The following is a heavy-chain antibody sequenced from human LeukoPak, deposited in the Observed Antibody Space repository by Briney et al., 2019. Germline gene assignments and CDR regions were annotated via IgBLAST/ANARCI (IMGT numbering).Heavy chain of an antibody. Sequence: GESLKISCKGSGYSFTSYWIGWVRQMPGKGLGWMGIIYPGDSDTRYSPSFQGQVTISADKSISTAYLQWSSLKASDTAMYYCARGPRWELLGGLKAFDYWGQGTLVTVSS. CDR2: IYPGDSDT. CDR1: GYSFTSYW. CDR3: ARGPRWELLGGLKAFDY. J-gene: IGHJ4*02. D-gene: IGHD1-26*01. V-gene: IGHV5-51*01.